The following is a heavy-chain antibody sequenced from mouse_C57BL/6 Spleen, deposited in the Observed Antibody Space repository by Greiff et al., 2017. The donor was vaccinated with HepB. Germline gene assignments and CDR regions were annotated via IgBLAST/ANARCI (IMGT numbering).Heavy chain of an antibody. V-gene: IGHV5-6*01. D-gene: IGHD4-1*01. CDR1: GFTFSSYG. J-gene: IGHJ3*01. CDR3: ARELGRVFAY. Sequence: EVQLVESGGDLVKPGGSLKLSCAASGFTFSSYGMSWVRQTPDKRLEWVATISSGGSYTYYPDSVKGRFTISRDNAKNTLYLQMSSLKSEDTAVYYGARELGRVFAYWGQGTLVTVSA. CDR2: ISSGGSYT.